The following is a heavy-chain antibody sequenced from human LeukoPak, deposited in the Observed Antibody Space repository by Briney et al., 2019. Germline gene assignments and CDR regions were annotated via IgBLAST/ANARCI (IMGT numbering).Heavy chain of an antibody. CDR2: ISGSGGST. CDR1: GLTFSSYA. CDR3: ANGISRIAAADDY. D-gene: IGHD6-13*01. Sequence: GGSLRLSCAASGLTFSSYAMSWVRQAPGKGLEWVSAISGSGGSTYYADSVKGRFTISRDNSKNTLYLQMNSLRAEDTAVYYCANGISRIAAADDYWGQGSLVTVSS. J-gene: IGHJ4*02. V-gene: IGHV3-23*01.